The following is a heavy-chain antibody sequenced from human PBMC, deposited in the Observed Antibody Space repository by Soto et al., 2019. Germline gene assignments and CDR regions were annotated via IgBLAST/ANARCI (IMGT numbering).Heavy chain of an antibody. D-gene: IGHD2-15*01. CDR3: ARWVEVSLDYFDS. CDR2: IFHSGRT. CDR1: GGSFSGYY. J-gene: IGHJ4*02. Sequence: SETLSLTCAVYGGSFSGYYWSWVRQNPGKGLEWIGHIFHSGRTYYNPPLTGRISILVDTSMNQFSLNLNSVTAADTAVYYCARWVEVSLDYFDSWGQGIPVTVSS. V-gene: IGHV4-34*09.